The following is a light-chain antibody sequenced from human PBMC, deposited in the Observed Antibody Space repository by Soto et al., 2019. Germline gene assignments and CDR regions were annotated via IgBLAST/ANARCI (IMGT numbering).Light chain of an antibody. CDR2: KAS. CDR3: QHYNSYSEA. J-gene: IGKJ1*01. Sequence: DIQMTHSPSTLSSSLVDRVTVTCRASQSISSWLAWYQQKPGKAPKLLIYKASSLESGVPSRFSGSGSGTEFTLTISSPQPDDFATYYCQHYNSYSEAFGQGTKVDIK. V-gene: IGKV1-5*03. CDR1: QSISSW.